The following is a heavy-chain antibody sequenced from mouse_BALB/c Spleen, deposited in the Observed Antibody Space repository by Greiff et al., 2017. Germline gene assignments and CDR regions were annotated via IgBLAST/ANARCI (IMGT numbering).Heavy chain of an antibody. Sequence: EVQLQQSGPGLVKPSQSLSLTCTVTGYSITSDYAWNWIRQFPGNKLEWMGYISYSGSTSYNPSLKSRISITRDTSKNQFFLQLNSVTTEDTATYYCARKFYYFDYWGQGTTLTVSS. CDR3: ARKFYYFDY. J-gene: IGHJ2*01. CDR2: ISYSGST. CDR1: GYSITSDYA. V-gene: IGHV3-2*02.